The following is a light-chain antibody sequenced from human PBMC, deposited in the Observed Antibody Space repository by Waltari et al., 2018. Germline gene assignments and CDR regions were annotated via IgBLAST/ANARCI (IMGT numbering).Light chain of an antibody. Sequence: SYVLTQPPSVSVVPGKTARISCGGNNIGTKSVHWYQQKPGQAPVLVIYHDSDRPSGIAERFSGSNSGNTATLTISRVEAGDEADYYCQVWNSSSDHRVFGGGTKLTVL. CDR1: NIGTKS. CDR3: QVWNSSSDHRV. CDR2: HDS. J-gene: IGLJ3*02. V-gene: IGLV3-21*04.